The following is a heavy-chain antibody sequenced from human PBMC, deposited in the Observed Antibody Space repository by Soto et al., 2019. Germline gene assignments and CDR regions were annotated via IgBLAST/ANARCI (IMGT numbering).Heavy chain of an antibody. J-gene: IGHJ4*02. V-gene: IGHV4-30-4*01. CDR1: GGSISSGNFY. D-gene: IGHD1-26*01. CDR2: IYFSGST. CDR3: AHGSRGGNNYFDF. Sequence: SETLSLTCTVSGGSISSGNFYWSWIRQPPGKGLEWIGYIYFSGSTSYSPSLKSRLTISLNTSNNQFSLKLTSVTAADTAVYYCAHGSRGGNNYFDFSGQGALVTVSS.